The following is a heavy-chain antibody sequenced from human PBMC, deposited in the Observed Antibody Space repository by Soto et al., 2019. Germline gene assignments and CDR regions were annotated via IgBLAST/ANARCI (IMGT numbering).Heavy chain of an antibody. V-gene: IGHV1-69*14. D-gene: IGHD5-12*01. J-gene: IGHJ4*02. CDR3: ARDLGSGYDPRDY. CDR1: GDFFSGYS. Sequence: QVQLVQSGAEVKKPGSSVKVSCKTSGDFFSGYSISWVRQAPGQGLEWMGGIIPIFGTTNYAQRFHGRVTITADKSTSTVYMELYSLKSEDTAVYYCARDLGSGYDPRDYWGQGTLVTVSS. CDR2: IIPIFGTT.